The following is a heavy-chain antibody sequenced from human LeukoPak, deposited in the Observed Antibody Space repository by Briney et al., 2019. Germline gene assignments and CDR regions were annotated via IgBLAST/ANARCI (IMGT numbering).Heavy chain of an antibody. J-gene: IGHJ5*02. CDR3: ARRPTVSWFDP. CDR1: GGSFGGYY. Sequence: PSETLSLTCAVYGGSFGGYYWSWIRQPPGKGLEWIGEINHSGSTNYNPSLKSRVTISVDTSKNQFSLKLSSVTAADTAVYYCARRPTVSWFDPWGQGTLVTVSS. D-gene: IGHD4-11*01. CDR2: INHSGST. V-gene: IGHV4-34*01.